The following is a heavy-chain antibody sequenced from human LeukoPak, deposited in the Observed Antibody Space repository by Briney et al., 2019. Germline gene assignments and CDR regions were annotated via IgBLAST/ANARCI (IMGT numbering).Heavy chain of an antibody. J-gene: IGHJ4*02. CDR3: AKEGSGSYYGYFDY. CDR1: GFTFSSYG. D-gene: IGHD3-10*01. V-gene: IGHV3-30*02. Sequence: GGSLRLSCAASGFTFSSYGMHWVRQAPGKGLEWVAVIWYGGSNKYYADSVKGRFTISRDNSKNTLYLQMNSLRAEDTAVYYCAKEGSGSYYGYFDYWGQGTLVTVSS. CDR2: IWYGGSNK.